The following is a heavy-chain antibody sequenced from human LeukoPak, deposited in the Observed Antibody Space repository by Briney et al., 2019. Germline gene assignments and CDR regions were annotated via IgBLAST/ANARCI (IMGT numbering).Heavy chain of an antibody. CDR3: AKDKAGSSYCGGDCYSPTPFDY. CDR2: IKQDGSEK. Sequence: GGTLRLSCAASGFTFSSYWMSWVRQAPGKGLEWVANIKQDGSEKYYVDSVKGRFTISRDNAKNSLYLQMNSLRAEDTAVYYCAKDKAGSSYCGGDCYSPTPFDYWGQGTLVTVSS. D-gene: IGHD2-21*02. CDR1: GFTFSSYW. J-gene: IGHJ4*02. V-gene: IGHV3-7*03.